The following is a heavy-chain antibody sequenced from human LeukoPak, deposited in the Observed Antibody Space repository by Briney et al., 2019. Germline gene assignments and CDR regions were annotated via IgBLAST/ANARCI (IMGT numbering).Heavy chain of an antibody. CDR3: ARGPDSSGWGYYYYYMDV. CDR1: GGSISSYY. V-gene: IGHV4-59*12. Sequence: SETLSLTCTVSGGSISSYYWHWIRQPPGKGLEWIGYISYSGSTNYNPSLKSRVTISVDTSKNQFSLKLSSVTAADTAVYYCARGPDSSGWGYYYYYMDVWGKGTTVTVSS. J-gene: IGHJ6*03. D-gene: IGHD6-19*01. CDR2: ISYSGST.